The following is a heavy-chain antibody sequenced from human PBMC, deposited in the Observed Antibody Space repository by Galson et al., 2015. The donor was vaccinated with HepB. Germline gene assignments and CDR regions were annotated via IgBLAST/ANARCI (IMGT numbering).Heavy chain of an antibody. J-gene: IGHJ4*02. CDR3: ANLKTYYDILTGYPPRDY. V-gene: IGHV3-74*01. CDR1: GFSFSRYW. Sequence: SLRLSCAASGFSFSRYWMHWVRQAPGKGLVWVSRINGDGRTTSYADSVKGRFTISRDNAKNTLYLQMNSLRAEDTAVYYCANLKTYYDILTGYPPRDYWGQGILVTVSS. CDR2: INGDGRTT. D-gene: IGHD3-9*01.